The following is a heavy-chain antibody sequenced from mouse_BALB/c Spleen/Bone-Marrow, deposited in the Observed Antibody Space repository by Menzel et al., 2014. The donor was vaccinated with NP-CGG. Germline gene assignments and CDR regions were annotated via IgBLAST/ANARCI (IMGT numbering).Heavy chain of an antibody. CDR2: ISGGGSYT. V-gene: IGHV5-9-2*01. CDR3: AGHGYYDQTEVSFIY. CDR1: GFTFNSYG. Sequence: EVKLVESGGGLVKSGGSLKLSCAASGFTFNSYGMSWVRQTPEKRLEWVATISGGGSYTFYPDSVKGRFTISRDNAKNNLYLQLSSLRSEDTALYYCAGHGYYDQTEVSFIYWGQGTLVTVSA. J-gene: IGHJ3*01. D-gene: IGHD2-4*01.